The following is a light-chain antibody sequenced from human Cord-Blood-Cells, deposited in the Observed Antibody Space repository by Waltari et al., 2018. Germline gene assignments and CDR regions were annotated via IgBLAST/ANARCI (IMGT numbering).Light chain of an antibody. J-gene: IGLJ3*02. CDR3: SSYTSSSTPWV. CDR2: DVR. CDR1: SSDVGGYHY. Sequence: QSALTQPASVSGSPGQSITISCTGTSSDVGGYHYVSWYQQHPGKAPKLMIYDVRNRPSGVSNRFSGSKSGNTASLTISGLQAEDEADYYCSSYTSSSTPWVFGGGTKLTVL. V-gene: IGLV2-14*01.